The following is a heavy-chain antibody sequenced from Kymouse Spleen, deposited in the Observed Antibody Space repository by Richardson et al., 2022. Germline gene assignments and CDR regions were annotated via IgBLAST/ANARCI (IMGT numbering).Heavy chain of an antibody. Sequence: EVQLVESGGGLVKPGGSLRLSCAASGFTFSSYSMNWVRQAPGKGLEWVSSISSSSSYIYYADSVKGRFTISRDNAKNSLYLQMNSLRAEDTAVYYCARDPLAYCGGDCSLSYWGQGTLVTVSS. V-gene: IGHV3-21*03. CDR3: ARDPLAYCGGDCSLSY. D-gene: IGHD2-21*02. CDR2: ISSSSSYI. J-gene: IGHJ4*02. CDR1: GFTFSSYS.